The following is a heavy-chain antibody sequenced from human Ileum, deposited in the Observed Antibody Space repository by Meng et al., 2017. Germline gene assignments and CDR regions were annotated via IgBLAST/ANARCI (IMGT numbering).Heavy chain of an antibody. D-gene: IGHD6-19*01. CDR3: AREGSGSSGWYASY. CDR1: GFTFSSFW. J-gene: IGHJ4*02. V-gene: IGHV3-7*01. Sequence: GGSLKISCAASGFTFSSFWMSWVRQAPGKGLEWVANIRKDGSEKYYVDSVRGRFTISRDNAKNSLYLQMNILRVEDTAVYYCAREGSGSSGWYASYWGQGTLVTVSS. CDR2: IRKDGSEK.